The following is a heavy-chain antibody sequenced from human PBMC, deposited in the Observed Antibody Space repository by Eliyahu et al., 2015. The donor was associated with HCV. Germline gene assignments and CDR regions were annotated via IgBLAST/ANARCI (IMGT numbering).Heavy chain of an antibody. Sequence: QAQLQQWGAGLLKPSETLSLTCAVYGGSFSGNYWSLGRPPPGKGGEWIGEVNDRGSTNYNPSHKSRVTMSVDTFKNQFSLRLISVTAADTAVYYCVHGDFVVGQEDWGQGTLVTVSS. J-gene: IGHJ4*02. D-gene: IGHD3-3*01. CDR1: GGSFSGNY. CDR3: VHGDFVVGQED. V-gene: IGHV4-34*01. CDR2: VNDRGST.